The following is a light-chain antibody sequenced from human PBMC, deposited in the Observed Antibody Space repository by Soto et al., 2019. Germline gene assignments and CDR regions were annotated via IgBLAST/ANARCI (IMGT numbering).Light chain of an antibody. V-gene: IGKV3-20*01. Sequence: EIVLTQSPGTLSLSPGERATLSCRASQSVSSSYLAWYQQKPGQAPRLLIYGASCRATGIPDRFSGSGSGTDFTLTISRLEPEDYALYYCQQYGSSPQTFGEGTKVEIK. CDR3: QQYGSSPQT. CDR1: QSVSSSY. J-gene: IGKJ1*01. CDR2: GAS.